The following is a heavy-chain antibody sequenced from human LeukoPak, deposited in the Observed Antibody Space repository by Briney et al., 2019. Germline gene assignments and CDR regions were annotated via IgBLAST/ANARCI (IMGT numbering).Heavy chain of an antibody. CDR1: GFTVSSSY. J-gene: IGHJ4*02. D-gene: IGHD6-19*01. V-gene: IGHV3-53*01. CDR2: IYSGTST. Sequence: GGSLRLSCAASGFTVSSSYMNWVRQAPGKGLEWVSVIYSGTSTYYADSVKGRFTISRDNSKNTLYLQMNSLRAEDTAVYYCARGRRAGRFGYWGQGTLVTVSS. CDR3: ARGRRAGRFGY.